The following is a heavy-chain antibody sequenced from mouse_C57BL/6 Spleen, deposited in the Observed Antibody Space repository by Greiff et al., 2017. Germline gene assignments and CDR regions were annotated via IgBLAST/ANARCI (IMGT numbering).Heavy chain of an antibody. CDR1: GYTFTGYW. V-gene: IGHV1-9*01. D-gene: IGHD1-1*01. J-gene: IGHJ4*01. Sequence: VQLQQSGAELMKPGASVKLSCKATGYTFTGYWIEWVKQRPGHGLEWIGEILPGSGSTNYNEKFKGKATFTADTSSNTAYRQLSSLTTEDSAIYYCARDWDYGSSSYYCAMDYWGKGTSVTVSS. CDR3: ARDWDYGSSSYYCAMDY. CDR2: ILPGSGST.